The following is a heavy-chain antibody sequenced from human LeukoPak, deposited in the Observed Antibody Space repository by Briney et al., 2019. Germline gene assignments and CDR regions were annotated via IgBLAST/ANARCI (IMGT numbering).Heavy chain of an antibody. J-gene: IGHJ4*02. D-gene: IGHD3-22*01. CDR1: GFTFSSYA. CDR3: AKPNYYDSSGYYY. V-gene: IGHV3-23*01. CDR2: ISGSGGST. Sequence: TGGSLRLSCAASGFTFSSYAVSWVRQAPGKGLEWVSAISGSGGSTYYADSVKGRFTISRDNSKNTLYLQMNSLRAEDTAVYYCAKPNYYDSSGYYYWGQGTLVTVSS.